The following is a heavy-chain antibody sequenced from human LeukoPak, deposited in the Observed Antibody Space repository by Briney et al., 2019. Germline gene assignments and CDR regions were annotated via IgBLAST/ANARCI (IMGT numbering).Heavy chain of an antibody. Sequence: SETLSLTCTVSGGSISSSNYYWGWIRQPPGKGLEWIGTIYYSGSTYYNPSLKSRVTISVDTSKNQFSLKLTSVTAADTAVYYCARDRAHLNWFDPWGQGTLVTVSS. CDR3: ARDRAHLNWFDP. CDR1: GGSISSSNYY. CDR2: IYYSGST. V-gene: IGHV4-39*07. J-gene: IGHJ5*02.